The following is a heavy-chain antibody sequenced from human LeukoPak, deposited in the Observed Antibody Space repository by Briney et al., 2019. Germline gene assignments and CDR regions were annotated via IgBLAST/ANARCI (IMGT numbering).Heavy chain of an antibody. Sequence: ASVKVSCKTSGYTFTGYYMHWVRQAPGQGLEWMGWINPNSGGTNYAQKFQGRVTMTRDTSISTTYMELSRLTSDDTGMYYCSRAPGYSAYGLPFDFWGQGTQVTASS. CDR3: SRAPGYSAYGLPFDF. V-gene: IGHV1-2*02. J-gene: IGHJ4*02. CDR2: INPNSGGT. D-gene: IGHD5-12*01. CDR1: GYTFTGYY.